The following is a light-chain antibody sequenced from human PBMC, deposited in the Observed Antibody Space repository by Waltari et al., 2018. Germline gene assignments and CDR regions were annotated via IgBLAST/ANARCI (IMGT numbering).Light chain of an antibody. Sequence: EIVLTQSPGTLSLSPGESATLSCRASQSVRSSYLAWYQQKPDQAPRPLIFDASTRASGIPDRFIGSGSGTDFTLTITRLEPEDFAVYFCQQHDNSLWTFGQGTKVEVK. CDR2: DAS. V-gene: IGKV3-20*01. CDR1: QSVRSSY. CDR3: QQHDNSLWT. J-gene: IGKJ1*01.